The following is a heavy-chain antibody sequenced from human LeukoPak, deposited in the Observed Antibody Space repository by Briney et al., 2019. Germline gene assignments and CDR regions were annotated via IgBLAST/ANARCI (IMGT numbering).Heavy chain of an antibody. D-gene: IGHD1-26*01. CDR1: GFTFSSYW. CDR2: INSDGSST. CDR3: ARGIVGATWIR. V-gene: IGHV3-74*01. Sequence: GGSLRLSCAAPGFTFSSYWMHWVRQAPGKGLVWVSRINSDGSSTSYADSVKGRFTISRDNAKNTLYLQMNSLRAEDTAVYYCARGIVGATWIRWGQGTLVTVSS. J-gene: IGHJ4*02.